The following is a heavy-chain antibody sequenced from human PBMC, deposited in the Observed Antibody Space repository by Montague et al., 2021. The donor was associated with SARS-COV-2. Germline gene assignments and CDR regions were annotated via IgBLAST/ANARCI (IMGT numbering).Heavy chain of an antibody. CDR2: IDGNGGT. V-gene: IGHV3-7*01. J-gene: IGHJ4*02. Sequence: SLRLSCAASGFTFYTHWMTWVRQAPGKGLEWVARIDGNGGTYYVDSVKGRFTISRDNPRTSLYLQMNSLRADDTAVYYCARDFWGPQNWGQGTLVTVSS. CDR1: GFTFYTHW. D-gene: IGHD3-16*01. CDR3: ARDFWGPQN.